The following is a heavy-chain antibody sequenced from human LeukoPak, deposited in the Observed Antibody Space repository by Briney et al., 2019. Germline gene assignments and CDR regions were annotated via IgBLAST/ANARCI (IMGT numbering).Heavy chain of an antibody. D-gene: IGHD3-10*01. V-gene: IGHV4-39*07. CDR3: ARLGYYGSGSYGIFDY. CDR2: IYYSGST. J-gene: IGHJ4*02. Sequence: SETLSLTCTVSGGSISSSSYYWGWIRQPPGKGLEWIGSIYYSGSTYYNPSLKSRVTISVDTSKNQFSLKLSSVTAADTAVYYCARLGYYGSGSYGIFDYWGQGTLVTVSS. CDR1: GGSISSSSYY.